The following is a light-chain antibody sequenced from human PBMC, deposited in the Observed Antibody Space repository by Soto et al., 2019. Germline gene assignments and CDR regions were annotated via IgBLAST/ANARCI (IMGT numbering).Light chain of an antibody. CDR1: QSFDSRF. V-gene: IGKV3-20*01. CDR3: QQYGDSPPWT. J-gene: IGKJ2*02. Sequence: EIVLTQSPGTLSLSPGERATLSCRASQSFDSRFLTWYQQKPGQAPRLLIYGASARAIGIPDRFSGGGSGTDFTLTISRLEPEDSAVYYCQQYGDSPPWTFGQGTKLEIK. CDR2: GAS.